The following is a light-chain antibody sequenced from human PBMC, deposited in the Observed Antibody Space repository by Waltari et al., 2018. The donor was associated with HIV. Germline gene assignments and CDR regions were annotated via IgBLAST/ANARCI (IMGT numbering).Light chain of an antibody. CDR3: QSYDSSLSVVV. J-gene: IGLJ2*01. CDR2: CNT. CDR1: SSNIGAGYG. V-gene: IGLV1-40*01. Sequence: QSVLTQPPSVSGAPGQRVTISCTGSSSNIGAGYGVHWYQQLPGTAPKLLIYCNTNRPSGIPDRFSGSKSDTSASLAITGLQAEDEADYYCQSYDSSLSVVVFGGGTKLTVL.